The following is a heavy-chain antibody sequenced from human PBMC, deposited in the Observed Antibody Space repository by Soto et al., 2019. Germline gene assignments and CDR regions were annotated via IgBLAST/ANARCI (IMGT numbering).Heavy chain of an antibody. CDR2: ISYDGSNK. Sequence: QVQLVESGGGVVQPGRSLRLSCAASGFTFSGYGMHWVRQAPGKGLEWVAVISYDGSNKYYADSVKGRFTISRDNSKSTLYLQMNNLRADEMAVDYCAKDGWAYCGGGCFLDDWGQGTLVTVSS. CDR1: GFTFSGYG. V-gene: IGHV3-30*18. J-gene: IGHJ4*02. CDR3: AKDGWAYCGGGCFLDD. D-gene: IGHD2-21*02.